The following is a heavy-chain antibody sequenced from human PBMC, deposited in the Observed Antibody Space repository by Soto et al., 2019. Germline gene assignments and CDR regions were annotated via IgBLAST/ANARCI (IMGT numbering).Heavy chain of an antibody. V-gene: IGHV1-69*13. Sequence: SVKVSCKCCVGALSRYAISWVRPAAGQGREWMGGIIPIFGTANYAQKFQGRVTITADESTSTAYMELSSLRSEDTAVYYCARDDNYYDSSGYYYARDWYFDLWGRGTLVTVSS. CDR3: ARDDNYYDSSGYYYARDWYFDL. J-gene: IGHJ2*01. D-gene: IGHD3-22*01. CDR2: IIPIFGTA. CDR1: VGALSRYA.